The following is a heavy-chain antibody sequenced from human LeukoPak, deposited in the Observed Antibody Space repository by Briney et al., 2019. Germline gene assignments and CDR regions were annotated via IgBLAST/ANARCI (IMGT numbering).Heavy chain of an antibody. CDR3: ARVVGHNSFDH. J-gene: IGHJ4*02. CDR2: IWYDGSKE. CDR1: GFTFSNNG. Sequence: PGGSLRLSCVASGFTFSNNGMHWVRQAPGKGLEWVAVIWYDGSKEYYEDSVKGRLTISRDNSKNTVYLQMNSLRAEDTAVYYCARVVGHNSFDHWGQGTLVTVSS. V-gene: IGHV3-33*01. D-gene: IGHD6-6*01.